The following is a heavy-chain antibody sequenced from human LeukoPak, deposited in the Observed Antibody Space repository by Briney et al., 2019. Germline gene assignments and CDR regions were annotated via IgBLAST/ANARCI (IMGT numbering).Heavy chain of an antibody. V-gene: IGHV4-4*02. CDR3: ARTTEAHSWRTRYYDYYMDV. D-gene: IGHD6-13*01. J-gene: IGHJ6*03. CDR2: IYHSGST. CDR1: GGSISSSNW. Sequence: PSETLSLTCAVSGGSISSSNWWRWVRQPPGKGLEWIGEIYHSGSTNYNPSLKSRVTISVDKSKNQFSLKLSSVTAADTAVYYCARTTEAHSWRTRYYDYYMDVWGKGTTVTVSS.